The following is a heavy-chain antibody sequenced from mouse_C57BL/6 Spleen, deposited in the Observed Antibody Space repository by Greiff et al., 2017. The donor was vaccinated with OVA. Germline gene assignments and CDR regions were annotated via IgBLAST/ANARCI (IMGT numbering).Heavy chain of an antibody. CDR1: GFSFNTYA. D-gene: IGHD6-1*01. Sequence: EVKLMESGGGLVQPKGSLKLSCAASGFSFNTYAMNWVRQAPGKGLEWVARIRSKSNNYATYYSDSVKDRFTISRDDSESMLYLQMNNLKTEDTAMYYCVRQAGDYWGQGTTLTVSS. CDR2: IRSKSNNYAT. CDR3: VRQAGDY. J-gene: IGHJ2*01. V-gene: IGHV10-1*01.